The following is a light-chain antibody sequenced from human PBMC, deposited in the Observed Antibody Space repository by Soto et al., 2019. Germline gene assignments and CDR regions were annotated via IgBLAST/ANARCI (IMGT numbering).Light chain of an antibody. J-gene: IGKJ3*01. V-gene: IGKV4-1*01. Sequence: DIVMTQSPDSLVVSLGESATINCKSSQTVLYTSNNKNYLAWYQQKPGQPPKLLIYWASTRESGVPDRFSGSGSGTDFTLTISSLQAEDVAVYYCQHYYTTPFTFGPGTKVDIK. CDR3: QHYYTTPFT. CDR1: QTVLYTSNNKNY. CDR2: WAS.